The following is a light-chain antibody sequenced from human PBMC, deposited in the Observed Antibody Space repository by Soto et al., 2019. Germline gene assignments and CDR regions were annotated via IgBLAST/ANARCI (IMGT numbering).Light chain of an antibody. CDR1: QSVSSY. CDR3: KQRRFWPVT. CDR2: DAS. Sequence: EIVLTQSPAILSMSPGERATLSCRASQSVSSYFAWYQQKPGQAPRLLIYDASNRATGVAAGFSGSGSGTDFTLTISSLEPEDFAVYYCKQRRFWPVTFGQGTKVEIK. J-gene: IGKJ1*01. V-gene: IGKV3-11*01.